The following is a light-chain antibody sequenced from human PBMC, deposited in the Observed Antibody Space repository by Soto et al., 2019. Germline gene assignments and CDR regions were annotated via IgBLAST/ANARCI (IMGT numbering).Light chain of an antibody. CDR3: STYTTGRTLV. CDR2: EVS. Sequence: QSALTQPAYVSGSPGQSITISCTGTSSDVGDYKYVSWYQRHPGKAPKALIYEVSNRPSGVSNRFSGSKSGNTASLSISGLQAEDEADYYCSTYTTGRTLVFGPGTKLTVL. V-gene: IGLV2-14*01. CDR1: SSDVGDYKY. J-gene: IGLJ1*01.